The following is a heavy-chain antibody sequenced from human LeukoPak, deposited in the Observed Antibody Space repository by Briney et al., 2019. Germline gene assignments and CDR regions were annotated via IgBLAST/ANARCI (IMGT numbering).Heavy chain of an antibody. CDR2: ISAYNGNT. V-gene: IGHV1-18*01. J-gene: IGHJ4*02. Sequence: EASVKVSCKASGYTLTSNGISWVRQVPGQGLEWVGWISAYNGNTNYAQKFQGRVTMTTDTPTSAAYMELRSLRSDDTAVYYCARDQQWLDPARHGFDYWGQGTLVTVSS. CDR3: ARDQQWLDPARHGFDY. CDR1: GYTLTSNG. D-gene: IGHD6-19*01.